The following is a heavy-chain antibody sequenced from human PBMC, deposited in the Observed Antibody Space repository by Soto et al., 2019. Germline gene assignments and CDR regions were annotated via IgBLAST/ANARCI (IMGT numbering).Heavy chain of an antibody. CDR3: ARVDISTLDY. J-gene: IGHJ4*02. CDR1: GGTFSSYA. Sequence: SVKVSFKASGGTFSSYAISWVRQAPGKGLEWMGGIIPIFGTANYAQKFQGRVTITADESTSTAYMELSSLRSEDTAVYHCARVDISTLDYCRQRTLVTVSS. D-gene: IGHD6-13*01. CDR2: IIPIFGTA. V-gene: IGHV1-69*13.